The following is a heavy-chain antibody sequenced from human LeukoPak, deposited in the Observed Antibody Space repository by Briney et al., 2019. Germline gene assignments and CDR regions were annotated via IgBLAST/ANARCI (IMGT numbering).Heavy chain of an antibody. CDR1: GFTFSSSA. CDR2: ISGDTTET. CDR3: TKYLIYGSGTAKWFDP. V-gene: IGHV3-23*01. Sequence: GGSLRLSCAAPGFTFSSSAMSWVRQAPGKGLEWVSDISGDTTETYYADSVKGRFTLSRDNSKSTLYLQMNSLRAEDTAVYYCTKYLIYGSGTAKWFDPWGQGTLVIVSS. D-gene: IGHD3-10*01. J-gene: IGHJ5*02.